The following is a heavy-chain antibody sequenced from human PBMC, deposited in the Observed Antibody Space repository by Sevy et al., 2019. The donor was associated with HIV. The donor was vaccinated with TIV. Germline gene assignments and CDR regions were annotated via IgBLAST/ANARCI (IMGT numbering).Heavy chain of an antibody. CDR3: ARGRLLWFGELMAPDNWFDP. Sequence: SETLSLTCAVYGGSFSGYYWSWIRQPPGKGLEWIGEINHSGSTNYNPSLKSRVTISVDTSKNQLSLKLGSVTAADKAVYYCARGRLLWFGELMAPDNWFDPWGQGTLVNVSS. CDR2: INHSGST. J-gene: IGHJ5*02. CDR1: GGSFSGYY. V-gene: IGHV4-34*01. D-gene: IGHD3-10*01.